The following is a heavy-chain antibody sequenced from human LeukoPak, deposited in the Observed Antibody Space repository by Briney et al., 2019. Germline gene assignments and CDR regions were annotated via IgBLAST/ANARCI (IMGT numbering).Heavy chain of an antibody. CDR1: GYTFSTYY. CDR2: TIPSDGFT. J-gene: IGHJ4*02. D-gene: IGHD3-3*01. CDR3: AKAGSRLFGVLIPLSFDY. V-gene: IGHV1-46*01. Sequence: ASVKVSCKASGYTFSTYYVHWVRQAPGQGLEWMGMTIPSDGFTSYAQKFQGRVTMTRDMSTSTVYMELSSLRSDDTAVYYCAKAGSRLFGVLIPLSFDYWGQGTLITVSS.